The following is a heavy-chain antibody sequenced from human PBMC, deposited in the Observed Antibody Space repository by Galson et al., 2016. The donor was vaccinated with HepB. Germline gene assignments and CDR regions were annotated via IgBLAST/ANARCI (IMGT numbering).Heavy chain of an antibody. CDR3: ARLMRSSGWYSFGY. Sequence: QSGAEVKKPGESLKISCKGSGYSFTNYWIGWVRQMSGKGLEWMGIIYPGDSDSRHSPSFQGQVTISADKSISTAYLQWSSLKASGTAMYYCARLMRSSGWYSFGYWGQGTLVTVSS. D-gene: IGHD6-19*01. V-gene: IGHV5-51*01. J-gene: IGHJ4*02. CDR1: GYSFTNYW. CDR2: IYPGDSDS.